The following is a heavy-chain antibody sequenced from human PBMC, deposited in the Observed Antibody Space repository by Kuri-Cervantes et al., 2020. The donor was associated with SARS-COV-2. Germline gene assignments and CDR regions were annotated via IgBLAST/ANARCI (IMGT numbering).Heavy chain of an antibody. CDR1: GYSISSGDY. CDR2: IYHSGST. J-gene: IGHJ3*02. D-gene: IGHD6-19*01. V-gene: IGHV4-38-2*02. Sequence: SETLSLTCTVSGYSISSGDYWGWIRQPPGKGLEWIGSIYHSGSTYYNPSLKSRATMSVDTSKNQFSLKLSSVTAADTAVYYCARGQGIAVAGMIRPEGGDDAFDIWGQGTMVTVSS. CDR3: ARGQGIAVAGMIRPEGGDDAFDI.